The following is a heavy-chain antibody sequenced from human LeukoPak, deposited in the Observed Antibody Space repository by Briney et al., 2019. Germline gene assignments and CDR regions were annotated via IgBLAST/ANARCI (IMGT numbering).Heavy chain of an antibody. Sequence: ASVKVSCKASGYTFTSYGISWVRQAPGQGLEWMGWISAYNGNTNYAQKLQGRVTMTTDTSTSTAYMELRSLRSDDTAVYYCAREPPAVGWLQRTPDAFDIWGQGTMVTVSS. CDR2: ISAYNGNT. CDR3: AREPPAVGWLQRTPDAFDI. D-gene: IGHD5-12*01. CDR1: GYTFTSYG. J-gene: IGHJ3*02. V-gene: IGHV1-18*01.